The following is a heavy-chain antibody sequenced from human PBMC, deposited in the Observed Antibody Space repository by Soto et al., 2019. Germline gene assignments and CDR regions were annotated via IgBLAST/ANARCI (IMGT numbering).Heavy chain of an antibody. D-gene: IGHD3-16*01. V-gene: IGHV4-30-4*01. CDR2: IYYSGST. Sequence: SETLSLTCTVSGASINGADYYWSWIRQPPGKGLEWIGHIYYSGSTYYNPSLKSRAGISVDSSKSQVSLKLTAVTAADTAVYFCARILMKEYRLDYWGQGTQVTVSS. CDR1: GASINGADYY. CDR3: ARILMKEYRLDY. J-gene: IGHJ4*02.